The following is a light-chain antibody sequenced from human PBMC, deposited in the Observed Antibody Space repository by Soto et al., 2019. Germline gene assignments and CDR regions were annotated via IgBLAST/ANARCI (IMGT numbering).Light chain of an antibody. Sequence: ELVLTQSPGTLSLSPWERATLSCRASQSVSNNYLAWYQQKPGQAPRLLIYGASNRATGIPDRFSGSGSGIDFTLTISRLEPEDFAVYYCQQYGSSGTFGQGTKVDIK. J-gene: IGKJ1*01. CDR3: QQYGSSGT. CDR2: GAS. CDR1: QSVSNNY. V-gene: IGKV3-20*01.